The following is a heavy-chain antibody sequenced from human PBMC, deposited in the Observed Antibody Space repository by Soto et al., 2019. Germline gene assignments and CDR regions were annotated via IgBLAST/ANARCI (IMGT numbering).Heavy chain of an antibody. CDR2: IYNSGST. J-gene: IGHJ6*02. Sequence: QLQLQESGPGLVKPSQTLSLTCTVSGGSISDADSYWNWIRQPPGQGLEWIGCIYNSGSTYYTPSLKNRVGTSKTTSKSQFSLKLRSVLAADTAVYYCARDGPRPVQPPYGFDVWGQGTTVPVSS. D-gene: IGHD6-6*01. V-gene: IGHV4-30-4*01. CDR1: GGSISDADSY. CDR3: ARDGPRPVQPPYGFDV.